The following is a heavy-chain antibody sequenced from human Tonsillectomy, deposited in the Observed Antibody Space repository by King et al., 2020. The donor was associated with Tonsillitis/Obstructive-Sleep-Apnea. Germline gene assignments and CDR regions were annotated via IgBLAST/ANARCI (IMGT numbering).Heavy chain of an antibody. Sequence: LQLVQSGGGLVQPGGSLRLSCVTSGFTFSSYEMNWVRQAPGKGLEWVSYISRSDNTIHDADSVKGRFTIPRDNAKNSVFLQMNSLRVEDTAVYYCARRVPYYGMDVWGQGTPVTVSS. CDR2: ISRSDNTI. J-gene: IGHJ6*02. CDR3: ARRVPYYGMDV. D-gene: IGHD4/OR15-4a*01. CDR1: GFTFSSYE. V-gene: IGHV3-48*03.